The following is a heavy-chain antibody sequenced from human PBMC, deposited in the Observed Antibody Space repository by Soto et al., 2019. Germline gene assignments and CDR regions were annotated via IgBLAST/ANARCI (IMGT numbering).Heavy chain of an antibody. Sequence: GGSLRLSCAASGFTFSSYEMNWVRQAPGKGLEWVSYISGSGNTIYYADSVKGRFTISRDNAKNSLYLQMNSPRAEDTAVYYCARDRILWSGSRKPYGMDVWGQGTTVTVSS. CDR1: GFTFSSYE. CDR3: ARDRILWSGSRKPYGMDV. J-gene: IGHJ6*02. D-gene: IGHD3-3*01. CDR2: ISGSGNTI. V-gene: IGHV3-48*03.